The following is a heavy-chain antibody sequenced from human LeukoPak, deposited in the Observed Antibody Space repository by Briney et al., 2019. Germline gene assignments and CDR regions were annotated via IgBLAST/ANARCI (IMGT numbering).Heavy chain of an antibody. D-gene: IGHD6-6*01. CDR2: INAGNGNT. V-gene: IGHV1-3*01. CDR3: ARGLKAARRGLDY. J-gene: IGHJ4*02. Sequence: ASVKVSCKASGYTFTSYAMHWVRQAPGQRLEWMGWINAGNGNTKYSQKFQVRVTITRDTSASTAYMELSSLRSEDTAVYYCARGLKAARRGLDYWGQGTLVTVSS. CDR1: GYTFTSYA.